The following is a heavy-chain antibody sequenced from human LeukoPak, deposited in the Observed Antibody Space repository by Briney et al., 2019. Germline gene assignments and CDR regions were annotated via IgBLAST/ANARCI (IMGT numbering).Heavy chain of an antibody. CDR1: GYTFTGYY. D-gene: IGHD3-3*01. J-gene: IGHJ4*02. V-gene: IGHV1-2*04. Sequence: ASVKVSCKASGYTFTGYYMHWVRQAPGQGLEWMGWINPNSGGTNYAQKFQGWVTMTRDTSISTAYMELSRLRSDDTAVYYCARASPGYDFWSGLDYWGQGTLVTVSS. CDR3: ARASPGYDFWSGLDY. CDR2: INPNSGGT.